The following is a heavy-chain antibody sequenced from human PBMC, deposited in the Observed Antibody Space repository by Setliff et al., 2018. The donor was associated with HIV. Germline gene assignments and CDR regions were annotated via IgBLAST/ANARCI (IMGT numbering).Heavy chain of an antibody. CDR1: GGSITTTNYY. CDR3: ARARGPPLPVLDF. Sequence: SETLSLTCTVSGGSITTTNYYWGWVRQSPGKGLEWIGVIYYRGSAYYNLSLQSLVTLSVDTSKNSFSLHLTSVTAADTAVYFCARARGPPLPVLDFWGPGTLVTVSS. CDR2: IYYRGSA. J-gene: IGHJ4*02. D-gene: IGHD3-10*01. V-gene: IGHV4-39*07.